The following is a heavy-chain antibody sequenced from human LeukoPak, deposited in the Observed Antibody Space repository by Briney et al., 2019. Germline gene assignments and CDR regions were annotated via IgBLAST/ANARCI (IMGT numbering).Heavy chain of an antibody. Sequence: PGGSLRLSCAASGFTFSSYEMNWVRQAPGKGLEWVSYISSSGSTIYCADSVKGRFTISRDHAKNSLYLQMNTLRAEDTAVYYCARVSWLSHNFDYWGQGTLVTVSS. V-gene: IGHV3-48*03. CDR3: ARVSWLSHNFDY. D-gene: IGHD3-22*01. J-gene: IGHJ4*02. CDR2: ISSSGSTI. CDR1: GFTFSSYE.